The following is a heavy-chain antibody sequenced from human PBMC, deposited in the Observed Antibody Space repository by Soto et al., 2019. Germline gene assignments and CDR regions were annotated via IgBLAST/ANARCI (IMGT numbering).Heavy chain of an antibody. CDR1: GYTFTSYY. CDR3: ARDGQQLVPSYYYYGMDV. J-gene: IGHJ6*02. D-gene: IGHD6-13*01. Sequence: ASVKVSCKASGYTFTSYYMHWVRQAPGQGLEWMGWISAYNGNTNYAQKLQGRVTMTTDTSTSTAYMELRSLRSDDTAVYYCARDGQQLVPSYYYYGMDVWGQGTTVTVSS. CDR2: ISAYNGNT. V-gene: IGHV1-18*04.